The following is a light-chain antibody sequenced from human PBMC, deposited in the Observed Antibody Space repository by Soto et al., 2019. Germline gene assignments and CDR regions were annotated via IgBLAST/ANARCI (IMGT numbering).Light chain of an antibody. CDR3: QQYGSSPYT. Sequence: IVLTQSPGTLSLSPGERATLSCRASQSVSSSYLAWYQQKPGQATRLLIYGASSRATGIPDRFSGSGSGTDFDLTISRLESEDFAVYYCQQYGSSPYTFGQGTKLEIK. J-gene: IGKJ2*01. V-gene: IGKV3-20*01. CDR2: GAS. CDR1: QSVSSSY.